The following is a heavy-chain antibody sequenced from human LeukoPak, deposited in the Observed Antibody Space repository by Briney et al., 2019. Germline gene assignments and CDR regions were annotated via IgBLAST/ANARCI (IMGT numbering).Heavy chain of an antibody. CDR3: ARDPAGYGDYSRASYYGMDV. D-gene: IGHD4-17*01. CDR2: ISAYNGNT. V-gene: IGHV1-18*01. J-gene: IGHJ6*02. CDR1: GYTFTSYG. Sequence: ASVKVSCKASGYTFTSYGISWVRQAPGQGLEWMGWISAYNGNTNYAQKLQGRVTMTTDTSTSTAYMELRSLRSDDTAVYYCARDPAGYGDYSRASYYGMDVWGQGTTDTVS.